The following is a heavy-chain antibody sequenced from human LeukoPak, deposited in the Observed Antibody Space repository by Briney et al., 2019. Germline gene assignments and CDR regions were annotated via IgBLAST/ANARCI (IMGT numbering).Heavy chain of an antibody. CDR2: ISHDGSNK. Sequence: GRSLRLSCAASGFTFSTYAMHWVRQAPGKGLDWVAVISHDGSNKYYAESVKGRFTVSRDNSKNTLYLQMSDLTSDDTAVYYCVRGGSPTVTLEYWGQGTLVTVSS. D-gene: IGHD4-17*01. J-gene: IGHJ4*02. CDR3: VRGGSPTVTLEY. CDR1: GFTFSTYA. V-gene: IGHV3-30-3*01.